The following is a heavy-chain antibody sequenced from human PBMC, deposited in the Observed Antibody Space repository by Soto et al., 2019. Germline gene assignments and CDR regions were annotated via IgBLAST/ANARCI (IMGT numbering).Heavy chain of an antibody. Sequence: GGSLRLSCAASGFTFSTYSMNWVRQAPGKGLEWISYITSTSSTINYAYSVKGRFTISRDNAKNSLYLQMNSLRAEDTAVYFCARQTYKGEXYWGQGTLVTVSS. J-gene: IGHJ4*02. CDR2: ITSTSSTI. V-gene: IGHV3-48*01. CDR1: GFTFSTYS. D-gene: IGHD3-16*01. CDR3: ARQTYKGEXY.